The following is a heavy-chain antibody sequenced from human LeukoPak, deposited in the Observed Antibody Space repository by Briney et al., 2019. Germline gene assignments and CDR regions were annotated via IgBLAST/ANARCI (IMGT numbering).Heavy chain of an antibody. CDR1: GGSISSGGYY. D-gene: IGHD1-26*01. CDR3: ARDGGYSGSYYAYYFDY. V-gene: IGHV4-31*03. J-gene: IGHJ4*02. CDR2: IYYSGCT. Sequence: PSQTLSLTCTVSGGSISSGGYYWSWIRQHPGKGLEWIGYIYYSGCTYYNPSLKSRVTISVDTSKNQFSLKLSSVTAADTAVYYCARDGGYSGSYYAYYFDYWGQGTLVTVSS.